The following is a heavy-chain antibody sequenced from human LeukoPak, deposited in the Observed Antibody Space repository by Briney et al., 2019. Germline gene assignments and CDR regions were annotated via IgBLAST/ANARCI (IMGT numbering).Heavy chain of an antibody. Sequence: SETLSLTCTVSGYSLSSGYYWGWIRQPPGKGLEWIGRIYHSGSTYYNPSLKSRVTISVDTSKYQFSLQLSSVTPADTAVYYSAKLTQYYDFWRGYSPVWFDLWGQGTLVTVPS. CDR2: IYHSGST. V-gene: IGHV4-38-2*02. CDR3: AKLTQYYDFWRGYSPVWFDL. J-gene: IGHJ5*02. CDR1: GYSLSSGYY. D-gene: IGHD3-3*01.